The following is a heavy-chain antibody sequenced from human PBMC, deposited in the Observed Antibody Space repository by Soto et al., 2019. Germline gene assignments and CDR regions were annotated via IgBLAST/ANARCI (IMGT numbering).Heavy chain of an antibody. V-gene: IGHV5-51*01. J-gene: IGHJ6*02. CDR1: GYRISSYW. Sequence: GESLKISCKGSGYRISSYWIAWVRQMPGKGLEWMGIIYPGDSDTIYSPSFQGQVTISADKSTSTAYLQWSSLKASDTAMYYCAIYCIIRPSQCGMDFWGPGTLVT. CDR3: AIYCIIRPSQCGMDF. D-gene: IGHD2-15*01. CDR2: IYPGDSDT.